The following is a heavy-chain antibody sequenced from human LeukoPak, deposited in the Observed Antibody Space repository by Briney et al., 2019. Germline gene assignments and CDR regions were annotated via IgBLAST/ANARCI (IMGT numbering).Heavy chain of an antibody. D-gene: IGHD3-22*01. J-gene: IGHJ4*02. Sequence: SETLSLTCAFYGGSFSANYWTWIRQPPGKGLEWIGEINHSGSTRYNPSLESRVTISVDTSKNQFSLKLSSVTAADTAVYYCARGPTLHYYDGSGYYYFDYWGQGNLATVSS. CDR1: GGSFSANY. CDR3: ARGPTLHYYDGSGYYYFDY. CDR2: INHSGST. V-gene: IGHV4-34*01.